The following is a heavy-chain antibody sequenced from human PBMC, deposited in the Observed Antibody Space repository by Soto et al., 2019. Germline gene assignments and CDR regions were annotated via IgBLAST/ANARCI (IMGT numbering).Heavy chain of an antibody. V-gene: IGHV4-39*01. D-gene: IGHD2-21*01. J-gene: IGHJ5*02. CDR2: IYYSGST. CDR1: GGSISSSSYY. Sequence: PSETLSLTCTVSGGSISSSSYYWGWIRQPPGKGLEWIGSIYYSGSTYYNPSLKSRVTISVDTSKNQFSLKLSSVTAADTAVYYCASRPILPPPNWFDPWGQGTLVTVSS. CDR3: ASRPILPPPNWFDP.